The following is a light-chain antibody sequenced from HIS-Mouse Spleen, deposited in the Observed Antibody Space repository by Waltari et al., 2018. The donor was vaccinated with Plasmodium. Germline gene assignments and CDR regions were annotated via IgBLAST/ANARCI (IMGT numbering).Light chain of an antibody. J-gene: IGLJ1*01. Sequence: QSALTQPRSVSGSPGQSVTISCTGTSSDVGGYNDASGYQQHPGKAPKLMIYDVNKRPSGVPDRFSGSKSGNTASLTISGLQAGDEADYYCCSYAGSYTYVFGTGTKVTVL. CDR3: CSYAGSYTYV. CDR1: SSDVGGYND. V-gene: IGLV2-11*01. CDR2: DVN.